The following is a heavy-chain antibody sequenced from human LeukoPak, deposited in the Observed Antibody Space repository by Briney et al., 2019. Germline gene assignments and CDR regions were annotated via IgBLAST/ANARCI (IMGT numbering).Heavy chain of an antibody. CDR3: ARVISSSWSPPGY. CDR2: INSDGSST. D-gene: IGHD6-13*01. V-gene: IGHV3-74*01. Sequence: GGSLRLSCAASGFTFSSYWMHWVRQAPGKGLVWVSRINSDGSSTNYADSVKARFTISRDNAENTLYLQMNSLRAEDTAVYYCARVISSSWSPPGYWGQGTLVTVSS. CDR1: GFTFSSYW. J-gene: IGHJ4*02.